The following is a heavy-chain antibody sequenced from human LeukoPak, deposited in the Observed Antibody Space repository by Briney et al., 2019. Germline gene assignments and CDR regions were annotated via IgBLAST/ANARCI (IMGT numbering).Heavy chain of an antibody. CDR1: GGTFSSYA. D-gene: IGHD3-22*01. J-gene: IGHJ5*02. Sequence: ASVKVSCKASGGTFSSYAISWVRQAPGQGLEWMGWINTNTGNPTYAQGFTGRFVFSLDTSVSTAYLQISSLKAEDTAVYYCARTGNYDSSGYWFDPWGQGTLVTVSS. CDR3: ARTGNYDSSGYWFDP. V-gene: IGHV7-4-1*02. CDR2: INTNTGNP.